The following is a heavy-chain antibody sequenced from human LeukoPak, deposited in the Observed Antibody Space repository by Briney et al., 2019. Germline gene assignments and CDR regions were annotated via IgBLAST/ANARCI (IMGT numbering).Heavy chain of an antibody. V-gene: IGHV3-48*03. CDR3: VRDITGRGWFDP. CDR2: ISSSGSAI. Sequence: GSSLRLSCTASGSSFSGYEMNWVRQAPGKGLEWVSYISSSGSAIYYADSVKGRFIISRDNPKNSLYLQMNSLRAEDTAVYYCVRDITGRGWFDPWGQGTQVTVSS. CDR1: GSSFSGYE. J-gene: IGHJ5*02. D-gene: IGHD1-14*01.